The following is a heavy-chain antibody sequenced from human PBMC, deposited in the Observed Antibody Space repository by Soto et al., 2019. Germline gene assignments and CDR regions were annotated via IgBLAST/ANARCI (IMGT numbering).Heavy chain of an antibody. Sequence: VASVKVSCKASGYTFTSYDINWVRQATGQGLEWMGWMNPNSGNTGYAQKFQGRVTMTRNTSISTAYMELSSLRSEDTAVYYCAVVVTAPPYYYYGMDVWGQGTTVTVSS. J-gene: IGHJ6*02. CDR1: GYTFTSYD. CDR3: AVVVTAPPYYYYGMDV. D-gene: IGHD2-21*02. CDR2: MNPNSGNT. V-gene: IGHV1-8*01.